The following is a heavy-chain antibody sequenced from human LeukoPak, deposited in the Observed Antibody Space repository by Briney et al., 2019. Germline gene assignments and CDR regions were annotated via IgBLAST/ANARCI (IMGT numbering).Heavy chain of an antibody. CDR3: ARSRGGSYSGYPLDWAFDP. V-gene: IGHV3-74*01. CDR1: GFTFSSYW. Sequence: QPGGSLRLSCAASGFTFSSYWMHWVRHAPGKGLVWVSRINSDGSSTSYADSVKGRFTISRDNAKNSLYLQMNSLRAEDTAVYYCARSRGGSYSGYPLDWAFDPWGQGTLVTVSS. J-gene: IGHJ5*02. CDR2: INSDGSST. D-gene: IGHD1-26*01.